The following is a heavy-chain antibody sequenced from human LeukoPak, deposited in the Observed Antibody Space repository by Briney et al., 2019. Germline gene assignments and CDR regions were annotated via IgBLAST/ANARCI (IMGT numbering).Heavy chain of an antibody. V-gene: IGHV4-39*07. CDR2: IYYSGST. CDR1: GGSISSSSYY. Sequence: SETLSLTCTVSGGSISSSSYYWGWIRQPPGKGLEWIGSIYYSGSTYYNPSLKSRVTISVDTSKNQFSLKLSSVTAADTAVYYCARELSGREMATTLRSGSNDAFDIWGQGTMVTVSS. CDR3: ARELSGREMATTLRSGSNDAFDI. D-gene: IGHD5-24*01. J-gene: IGHJ3*02.